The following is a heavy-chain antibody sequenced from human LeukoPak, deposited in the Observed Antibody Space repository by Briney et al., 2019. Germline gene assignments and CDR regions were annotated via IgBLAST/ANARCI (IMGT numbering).Heavy chain of an antibody. V-gene: IGHV3-30*02. CDR2: IRYDGSNK. Sequence: GGSLRLSCAASGFTFSSYGMHWVRQAPGKGLEWVAFIRYDGSNKYYADSVKGRFTISRDNSKNTLYLQMNSLRAEDTAVYYCSGGTVVTPYYMDVWGKGTTVTVSS. D-gene: IGHD4-23*01. CDR3: SGGTVVTPYYMDV. CDR1: GFTFSSYG. J-gene: IGHJ6*03.